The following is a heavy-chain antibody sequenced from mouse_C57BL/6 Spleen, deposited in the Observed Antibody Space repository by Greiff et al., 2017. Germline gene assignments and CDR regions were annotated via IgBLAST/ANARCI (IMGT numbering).Heavy chain of an antibody. J-gene: IGHJ4*01. D-gene: IGHD2-4*01. CDR3: AIQGYDYDGGYAMDY. V-gene: IGHV5-6*01. CDR2: ISSGGSYT. Sequence: EVQVVESGGDLVKPGGSLKLSCAASGFTFSSYGMSWVRQTPGKRLEWVATISSGGSYTYYPDSVKGRFTISRDNAKNTLYLQMSSLKSENTAMYYGAIQGYDYDGGYAMDYWGQGTSVTVSS. CDR1: GFTFSSYG.